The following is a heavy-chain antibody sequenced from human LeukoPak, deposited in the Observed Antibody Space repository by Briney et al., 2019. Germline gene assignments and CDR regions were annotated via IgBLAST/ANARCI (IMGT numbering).Heavy chain of an antibody. J-gene: IGHJ6*02. CDR3: AREGLTLWYGVDV. Sequence: GGSLRLSCAASGFTFSSYDMHWVRHATGKGLEWVSAIGTAGDTYYPGSVKGRFTISRDNSKNTLYLQMNSLRAEDTAVYYCAREGLTLWYGVDVWGQGTTVTVSS. CDR2: IGTAGDT. V-gene: IGHV3-13*01. D-gene: IGHD4/OR15-4a*01. CDR1: GFTFSSYD.